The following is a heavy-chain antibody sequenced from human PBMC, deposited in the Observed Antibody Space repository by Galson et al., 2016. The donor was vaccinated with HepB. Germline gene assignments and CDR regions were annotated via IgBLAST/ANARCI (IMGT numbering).Heavy chain of an antibody. CDR2: INANGGTT. D-gene: IGHD5-24*01. CDR1: GYTFSSYY. Sequence: SVKVSCKASGYTFSSYYIHWVRQAPGQRLEWMGIINANGGTTSYAQKFQGRVTMTRDTSTSTVYMELSSLRSEDTAVYYCARGELLQFRGFAYWGQGTLVTVSS. V-gene: IGHV1-46*01. J-gene: IGHJ4*02. CDR3: ARGELLQFRGFAY.